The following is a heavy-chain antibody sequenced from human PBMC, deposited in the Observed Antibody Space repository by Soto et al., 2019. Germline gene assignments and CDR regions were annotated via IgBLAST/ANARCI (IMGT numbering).Heavy chain of an antibody. CDR3: ARVWGATVTTGLEH. J-gene: IGHJ1*01. D-gene: IGHD4-17*01. Sequence: QVQLVESGGGVVQPGRSLRLSCAASGFTFSSYAMHWVRQAPGKGLEWVAVISYDGSNKYYADSVKGRFTISRDNSKNTLYLQMNSLRAEDTAVYYCARVWGATVTTGLEHWGQGTLVTVSS. V-gene: IGHV3-30-3*01. CDR1: GFTFSSYA. CDR2: ISYDGSNK.